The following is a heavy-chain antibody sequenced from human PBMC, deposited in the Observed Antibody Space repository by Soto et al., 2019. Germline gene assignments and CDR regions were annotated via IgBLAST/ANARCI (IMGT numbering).Heavy chain of an antibody. CDR3: AVGGLYGDYVDDFDI. Sequence: EVQLLESGGGLVQPGGSLRLSCAASGFTFSSYAMSWVRQAPGKGLEWVSAIGGSGGSTYYADSVKGRFTLSRDNSKNTLYLQMNSLRAEDTAVYYCAVGGLYGDYVDDFDIWGQGTMVTVSS. CDR1: GFTFSSYA. CDR2: IGGSGGST. D-gene: IGHD4-17*01. J-gene: IGHJ3*02. V-gene: IGHV3-23*01.